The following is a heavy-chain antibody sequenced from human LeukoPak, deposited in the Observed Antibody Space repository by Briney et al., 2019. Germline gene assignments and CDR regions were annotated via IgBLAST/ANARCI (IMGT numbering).Heavy chain of an antibody. Sequence: GGSLRLSCAASGFIFSSYEMNWVRQAPGKGLEWVSYISSSGSTIYYADSVKGRFTISRDNAKNALYLQMNSLRAEDTAVYYCARDGPYDSSGYFDYWGQGTLVTVSS. V-gene: IGHV3-48*03. CDR2: ISSSGSTI. CDR3: ARDGPYDSSGYFDY. D-gene: IGHD3-22*01. J-gene: IGHJ4*02. CDR1: GFIFSSYE.